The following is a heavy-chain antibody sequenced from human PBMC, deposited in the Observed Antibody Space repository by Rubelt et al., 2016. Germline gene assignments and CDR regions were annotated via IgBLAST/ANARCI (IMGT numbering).Heavy chain of an antibody. CDR1: GGFISGSDYY. D-gene: IGHD6-6*01. V-gene: IGHV4-39*07. J-gene: IGHJ4*02. CDR3: AREVGARQGSVY. Sequence: QLQLQESGPGLVKPSETLSLTCSVSGGFISGSDYYWGWIRQPPGKGLEWIGSIYYSGITHYSPSLKGLAAILIETSNNQFSLSLTSVTATDTAVYYCAREVGARQGSVYWGQGTLVTVSS. CDR2: IYYSGIT.